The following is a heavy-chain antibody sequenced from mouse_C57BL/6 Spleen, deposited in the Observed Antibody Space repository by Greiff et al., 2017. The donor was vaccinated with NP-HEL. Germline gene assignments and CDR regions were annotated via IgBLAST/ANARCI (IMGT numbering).Heavy chain of an antibody. CDR3: ARREPYAMDY. V-gene: IGHV5-17*01. J-gene: IGHJ4*01. CDR1: GFTFSDYG. Sequence: DVKLVESGGGLVKPGGSLKLSCAASGFTFSDYGMHWVRQAPEKGLEWVAYISSGSSTIYYADTVKGRFTLSRDNAKNTLFLQMTSLRSEDTAMYYCARREPYAMDYWGQGTSVTVSS. CDR2: ISSGSSTI.